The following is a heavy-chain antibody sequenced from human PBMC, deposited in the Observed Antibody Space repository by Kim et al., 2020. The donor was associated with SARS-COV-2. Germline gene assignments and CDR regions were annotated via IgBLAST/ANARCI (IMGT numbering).Heavy chain of an antibody. CDR1: GGSFSGYY. CDR2: INHCGST. D-gene: IGHD1-1*01. V-gene: IGHV4-34*01. CDR3: ARGPRYNWMSGKPNVLKWYYFDD. Sequence: SETLSLTCAVYGGSFSGYYWSWIRLPPWKGLEWMWEINHCGSTNYNSSLKLRVTISVDTYKNQFSLQLSFVTAADTAVYYCARGPRYNWMSGKPNVLKWYYFDDLGQGTLVTVSS. J-gene: IGHJ4*02.